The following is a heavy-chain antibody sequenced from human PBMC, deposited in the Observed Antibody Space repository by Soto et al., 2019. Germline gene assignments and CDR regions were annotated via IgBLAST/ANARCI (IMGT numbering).Heavy chain of an antibody. Sequence: GGSLRLSCAASGFTFDDYAMHWVRQAPGKGLEWVSGISWNSGSIGYADSVKGRFTISRDNAKNSLYLQMNSLRAEDTALYYCAKDIKGFENNWNSSNWGQGTLVTVSS. CDR2: ISWNSGSI. J-gene: IGHJ4*02. D-gene: IGHD1-7*01. CDR1: GFTFDDYA. V-gene: IGHV3-9*01. CDR3: AKDIKGFENNWNSSN.